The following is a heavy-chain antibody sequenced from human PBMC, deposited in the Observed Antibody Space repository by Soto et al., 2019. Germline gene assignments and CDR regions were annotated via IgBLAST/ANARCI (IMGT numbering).Heavy chain of an antibody. CDR3: ARGGSPYVWFNEF. CDR1: GGLFSSYA. J-gene: IGHJ4*02. CDR2: IIPVFGTT. D-gene: IGHD3-16*01. Sequence: QEQLVQSGPEVKEPGSSVKVSCKASGGLFSSYAISWVRQAPGQGLEWLGGIIPVFGTTNYAEKVQGRVTITADESTNTAYMELSSLRSGDTAIYYCARGGSPYVWFNEFWGQGTLVTVSS. V-gene: IGHV1-69*01.